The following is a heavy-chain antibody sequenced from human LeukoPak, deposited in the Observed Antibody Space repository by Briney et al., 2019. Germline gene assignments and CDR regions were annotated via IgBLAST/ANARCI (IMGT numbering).Heavy chain of an antibody. Sequence: ASVKVSCKASGYTFTSYGISRVRQAPGQGLEWMGWISAYNGNTNYAQKLQGRVTMTTDTSTSTAYMELRSLRSDDTAVYYCARDRGARSLYYYYYYGMDVWGQGTTVTVSS. CDR3: ARDRGARSLYYYYYYGMDV. J-gene: IGHJ6*02. CDR2: ISAYNGNT. V-gene: IGHV1-18*01. D-gene: IGHD3-10*01. CDR1: GYTFTSYG.